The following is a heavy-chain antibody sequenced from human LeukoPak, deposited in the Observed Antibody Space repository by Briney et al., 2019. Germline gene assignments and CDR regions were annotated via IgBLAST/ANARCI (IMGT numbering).Heavy chain of an antibody. Sequence: SETLSPTCTVSGGSISSSSYYWGWIRQPPGKGLEWIGSIYYSGSTYYNPSLKGRVTISVDTSKNQFSLKLSSVTAADTAVYYRARVIGGLLDYWGQGTLVTVSS. CDR1: GGSISSSSYY. CDR3: ARVIGGLLDY. CDR2: IYYSGST. V-gene: IGHV4-39*01. D-gene: IGHD3-16*01. J-gene: IGHJ4*02.